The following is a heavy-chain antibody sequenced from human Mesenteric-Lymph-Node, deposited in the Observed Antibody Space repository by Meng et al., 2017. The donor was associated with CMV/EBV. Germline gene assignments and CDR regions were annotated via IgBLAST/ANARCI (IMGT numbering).Heavy chain of an antibody. V-gene: IGHV1-2*02. D-gene: IGHD3-9*01. CDR1: GYTFTDYY. J-gene: IGHJ4*02. CDR3: ARATVEGTFDILTVSFDY. Sequence: ASVKVSCKASGYTFTDYYMHWVRQAPGQGLEWMAWINPNSGGTNYAQKFQGRVTMTRDTSISTAYMELSRLRSDDTAVYYCARATVEGTFDILTVSFDYWGQGMLVTVSS. CDR2: INPNSGGT.